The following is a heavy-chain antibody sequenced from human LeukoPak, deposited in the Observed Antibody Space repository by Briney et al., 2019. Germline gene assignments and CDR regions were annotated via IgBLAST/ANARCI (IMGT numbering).Heavy chain of an antibody. CDR2: INLASRST. V-gene: IGHV1-2*02. CDR1: GSTFTAYH. J-gene: IGHJ4*02. Sequence: ASVTVSCKASGSTFTAYHIHWVRQAPGQGPEWMGCINLASRSTLHKEKDQDRFSMIYETSISTAYMELSTRNSDDTAFYYGTEEKTDSGGLAGWGQGTLVTVSA. CDR3: TEEKTDSGGLAG. D-gene: IGHD3-10*01.